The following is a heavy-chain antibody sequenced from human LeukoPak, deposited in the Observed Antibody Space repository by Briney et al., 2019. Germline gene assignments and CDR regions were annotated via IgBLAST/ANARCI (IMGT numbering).Heavy chain of an antibody. J-gene: IGHJ3*02. Sequence: GGSLSLSCAASGFTFSSYGMHWVRQAPGKGLEWVAFIRYDGSNKYYADSVKGRFTISRDNSKNTLYLQMNSLRAEDTAVYYCAKDYSGWLNDAFDIWGQGTMVTVSS. CDR1: GFTFSSYG. D-gene: IGHD5-12*01. CDR2: IRYDGSNK. CDR3: AKDYSGWLNDAFDI. V-gene: IGHV3-30*02.